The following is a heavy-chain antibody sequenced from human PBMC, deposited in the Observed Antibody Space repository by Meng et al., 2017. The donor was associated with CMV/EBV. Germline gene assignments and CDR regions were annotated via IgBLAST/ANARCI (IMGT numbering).Heavy chain of an antibody. D-gene: IGHD3-9*01. CDR1: GFAFSRYS. V-gene: IGHV3-21*01. Sequence: GGSLRLSCVASGFAFSRYSMNWVRQAPGKGLEWVSSISSVRNYVDYVDSVKGRFTISRDNAKNSLFLQMNSLRADDTAVYYCARKGEYSGYDNYYGSVHWGQGTSVTLSS. CDR2: ISSVRNYV. CDR3: ARKGEYSGYDNYYGSVH. J-gene: IGHJ4*02.